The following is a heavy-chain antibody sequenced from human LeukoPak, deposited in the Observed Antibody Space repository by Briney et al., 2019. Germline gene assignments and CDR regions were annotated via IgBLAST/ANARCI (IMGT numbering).Heavy chain of an antibody. J-gene: IGHJ4*02. D-gene: IGHD3-10*01. V-gene: IGHV5-51*01. CDR1: GYSFTSYW. CDR3: ARRPLLYGSGSYWDH. CDR2: IYPGDSDT. Sequence: GESLKISCKGSGYSFTSYWIGWVRQMPGKGLEWMGIIYPGDSDTTYSPSFQGQVTISADKSISTAYLQWSTLKASDSAMYYCARRPLLYGSGSYWDHWGQGTLVTVSS.